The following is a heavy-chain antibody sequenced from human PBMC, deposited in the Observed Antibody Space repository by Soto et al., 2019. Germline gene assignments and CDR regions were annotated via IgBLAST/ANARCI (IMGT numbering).Heavy chain of an antibody. Sequence: PGGSLRLSCAASGFTFSSYAMSWVRQAPGKGLKWVSAISGSGGSTYYADSVKGRFTISRDNSKNTLYLQMNSLRAEDTAVYYCAKTYCGGNCYTLFRAFDSWGQETMVT. CDR1: GFTFSSYA. J-gene: IGHJ3*02. V-gene: IGHV3-23*01. CDR3: AKTYCGGNCYTLFRAFDS. D-gene: IGHD2-21*01. CDR2: ISGSGGST.